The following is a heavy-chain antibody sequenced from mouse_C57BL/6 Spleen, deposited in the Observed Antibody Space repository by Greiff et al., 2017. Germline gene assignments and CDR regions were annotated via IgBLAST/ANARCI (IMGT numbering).Heavy chain of an antibody. CDR1: GFNIKDDY. D-gene: IGHD1-1*01. Sequence: VQLKESGAELVRPGASVKLSCTASGFNIKDDYMHWVKQRPEQGLEWIGWIDPENGDTEYASKFQGKATITADTSSNTAYLQLSSLTSEDTAVYYCTTLLITTVVATGDYWGQGTTLTVSS. J-gene: IGHJ2*01. V-gene: IGHV14-4*01. CDR2: IDPENGDT. CDR3: TTLLITTVVATGDY.